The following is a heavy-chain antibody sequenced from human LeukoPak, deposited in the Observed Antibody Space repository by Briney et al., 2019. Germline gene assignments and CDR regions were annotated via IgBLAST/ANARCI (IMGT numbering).Heavy chain of an antibody. CDR2: ISSSGTTI. V-gene: IGHV3-48*03. Sequence: GGSLRLSCAASGFTFSSYEMNWVRQAPGRGLEWISYISSSGTTIYYADSVKGRFTISRDNAKNSLYLQTNSLRAEDTAVYYCAELGITMIGGVWGKGTTVTISS. CDR1: GFTFSSYE. CDR3: AELGITMIGGV. J-gene: IGHJ6*04. D-gene: IGHD3-10*02.